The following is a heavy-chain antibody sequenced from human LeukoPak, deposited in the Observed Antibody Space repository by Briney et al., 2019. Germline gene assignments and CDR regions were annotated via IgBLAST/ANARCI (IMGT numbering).Heavy chain of an antibody. D-gene: IGHD6-13*01. CDR3: AKGQMSSSWYAIYYYYMDV. J-gene: IGHJ6*03. CDR2: INPNSGGT. CDR1: GYSFTSHY. V-gene: IGHV1-2*02. Sequence: ASVKVSCKASGYSFTSHYMHWVRQAPGQALEWMGWINPNSGGTNYAQKFQGRVTMTRDTSISTAYMELSRLRSDDTAVYYCAKGQMSSSWYAIYYYYMDVWGKGTTVTVSS.